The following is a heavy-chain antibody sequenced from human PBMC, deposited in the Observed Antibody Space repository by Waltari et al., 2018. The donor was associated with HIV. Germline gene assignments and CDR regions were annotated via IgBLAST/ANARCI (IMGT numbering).Heavy chain of an antibody. Sequence: QVHLAHPGAEVKQPGGSAKVSCTVSGYKHPDLPIHWVRQAPGKGLAWVGSSDREINEPTLYAQMLRGRVTLTEDTSTDTAYMELSGLMSEDTAIYYCATQKFWSSGNYHFDYWAKEPWSPS. CDR3: ATQKFWSSGNYHFDY. CDR1: GYKHPDLP. CDR2: SDREINEPT. D-gene: IGHD1-26*01. J-gene: IGHJ4*01. V-gene: IGHV1-24*01.